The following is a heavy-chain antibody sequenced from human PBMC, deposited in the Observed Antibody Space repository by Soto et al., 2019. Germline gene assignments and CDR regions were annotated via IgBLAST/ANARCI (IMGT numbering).Heavy chain of an antibody. V-gene: IGHV1-69*18. D-gene: IGHD5-18*01. CDR3: ARCPQPPDTADPYAVDV. Sequence: QVQLVQSGTEVKKPGASVKVSCKASGGSFSRSGFHWVRQAPGQGLEWMGMIVPSVDTTNYAQKFQARVTISAEQFTSTVYMEIRSSRSEDTAVYYCARCPQPPDTADPYAVDVWGQGTRVIVSS. CDR2: IVPSVDTT. CDR1: GGSFSRSG. J-gene: IGHJ6*02.